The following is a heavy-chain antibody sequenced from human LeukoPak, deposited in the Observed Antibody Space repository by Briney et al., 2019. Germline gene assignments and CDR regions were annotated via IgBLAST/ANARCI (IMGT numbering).Heavy chain of an antibody. V-gene: IGHV4-39*01. Sequence: PSETLSLTCTVYGGSISSSSYYWGWIRQPPGKGLEWIGSIYYSGSTYYNPSLKSRVTISVDTSKNQFSLKLSSVTAADTAVYYCATLTGAPFDYWGQGTLVTVSS. CDR2: IYYSGST. J-gene: IGHJ4*02. D-gene: IGHD3-10*01. CDR1: GGSISSSSYY. CDR3: ATLTGAPFDY.